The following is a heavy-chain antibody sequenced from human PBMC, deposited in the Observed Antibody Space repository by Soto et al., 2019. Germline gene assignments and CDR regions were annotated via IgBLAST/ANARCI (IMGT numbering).Heavy chain of an antibody. CDR3: AKGLNYDFWSGYPYPYYYYYGMDV. V-gene: IGHV3-23*01. D-gene: IGHD3-3*01. J-gene: IGHJ6*02. CDR2: ISGSGGST. CDR1: GFRFSSYA. Sequence: GGSLRLSCAASGFRFSSYAMSWVRQAPGKGLEWVSAISGSGGSTYYADSVKGRFTISRDNSKNTLYLQMNSLRAEDTAVYYCAKGLNYDFWSGYPYPYYYYYGMDVWGQGTTVTVSS.